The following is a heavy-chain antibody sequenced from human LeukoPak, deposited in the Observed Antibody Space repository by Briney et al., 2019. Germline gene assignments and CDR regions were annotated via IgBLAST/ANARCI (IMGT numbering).Heavy chain of an antibody. CDR1: GYTFTGYY. D-gene: IGHD4/OR15-4a*01. J-gene: IGHJ4*02. Sequence: GASVKVSCTASGYTFTGYYMHWVRQAPGQGLEWMGWISAYDGNTNYAQKLQGRVTMTTDTSTSTVYMELTSLRSDDTAVYYCARMGDYHLVSFFDYWGQGTLVTVSS. CDR3: ARMGDYHLVSFFDY. V-gene: IGHV1-18*04. CDR2: ISAYDGNT.